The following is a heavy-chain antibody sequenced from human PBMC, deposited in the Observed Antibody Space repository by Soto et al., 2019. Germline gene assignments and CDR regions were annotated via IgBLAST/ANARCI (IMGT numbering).Heavy chain of an antibody. V-gene: IGHV3-30*18. J-gene: IGHJ3*02. CDR3: AKERRYCFDAFDI. CDR2: ISYDGSDK. Sequence: QVQLVESGGGVVQPGRSLRLSCAASGFTFSTYGMHWVRQAPGKGLEWVAVISYDGSDKYYADSVKGRFAISRDNSKNTLYLKMNMLIAEETAVYYCAKERRYCFDAFDIWGQCTMVTVSS. CDR1: GFTFSTYG. D-gene: IGHD5-18*01.